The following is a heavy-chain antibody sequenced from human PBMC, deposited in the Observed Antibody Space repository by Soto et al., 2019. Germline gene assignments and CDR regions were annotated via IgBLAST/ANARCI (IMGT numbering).Heavy chain of an antibody. J-gene: IGHJ1*01. CDR3: ARGGSSWSAEYYQH. Sequence: QVQLVQSGAEVKKPGASVKVSCKASGYTFSNYGISWVRQAPGQGPEWMGWISGYNGDTKYAPTLQGRVTMTTDTSTSTAYMELKSLRYDDTAVYFCARGGSSWSAEYYQHWGQGTLVIVSS. V-gene: IGHV1-18*01. CDR1: GYTFSNYG. CDR2: ISGYNGDT. D-gene: IGHD6-13*01.